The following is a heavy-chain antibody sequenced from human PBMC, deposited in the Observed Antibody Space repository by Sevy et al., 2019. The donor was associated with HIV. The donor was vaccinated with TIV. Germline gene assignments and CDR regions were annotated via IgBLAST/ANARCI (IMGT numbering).Heavy chain of an antibody. J-gene: IGHJ4*02. Sequence: SETLSLTCTVSGGSFSSSSYYWNWIRQPAGRGLEWIGRIYTSGSTNYNPSLQSRVTMSVDTSKNQFSLKLSSVTAADTAVYYCAGRIAVAAFDYWGQGNLVTVSS. CDR2: IYTSGST. V-gene: IGHV4-61*02. CDR3: AGRIAVAAFDY. D-gene: IGHD6-19*01. CDR1: GGSFSSSSYY.